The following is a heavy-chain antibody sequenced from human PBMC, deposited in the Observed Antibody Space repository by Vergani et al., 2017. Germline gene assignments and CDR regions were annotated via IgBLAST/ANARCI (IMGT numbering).Heavy chain of an antibody. CDR3: ARQSHAAISITMVRGVIIDFDY. CDR1: GGSISSSSYY. Sequence: QLQLQESGPGLVKPSETLSLTCTVSGGSISSSSYYWGWIRQPPGKGLEWIGSIYYSGSTYYNPSLKSRVTISVETSKNQFSLKLSSVTAAATAVYYCARQSHAAISITMVRGVIIDFDYWGQGTLVTVSS. J-gene: IGHJ4*02. CDR2: IYYSGST. V-gene: IGHV4-39*01. D-gene: IGHD3-10*01.